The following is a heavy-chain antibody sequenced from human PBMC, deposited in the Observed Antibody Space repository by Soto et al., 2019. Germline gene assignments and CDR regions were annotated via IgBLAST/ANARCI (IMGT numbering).Heavy chain of an antibody. CDR2: IYWDDDK. Sequence: QITLKESGPTLVKPTQTLTLTCTFSGFSLTTSGVGVGWIRQPPGKALEWLALIYWDDDKRYNPSLRSRLTITKDTSKNQVVLTMTNMDPVDTATYYCSHTGPGILDDYGGQGTLVTISA. CDR3: SHTGPGILDDY. J-gene: IGHJ4*02. D-gene: IGHD3-10*01. V-gene: IGHV2-5*02. CDR1: GFSLTTSGVG.